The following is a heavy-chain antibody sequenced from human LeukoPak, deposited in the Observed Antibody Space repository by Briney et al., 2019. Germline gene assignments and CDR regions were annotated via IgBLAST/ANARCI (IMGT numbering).Heavy chain of an antibody. J-gene: IGHJ6*03. CDR2: IYYSGST. Sequence: ASETLPLTCTVSDGSISSYYWSWTRQPPGKGLEWIGYIYYSGSTNYNPSLKSRVTISVDTSKNQFSLKLSSVTAADTAVYYCARYTSSTSHYYYYYMDVWGKGTTVTVSS. D-gene: IGHD2-2*01. CDR1: DGSISSYY. V-gene: IGHV4-59*01. CDR3: ARYTSSTSHYYYYYMDV.